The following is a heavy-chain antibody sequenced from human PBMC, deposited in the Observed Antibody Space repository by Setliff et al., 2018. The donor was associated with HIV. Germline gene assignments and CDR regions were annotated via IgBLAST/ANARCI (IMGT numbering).Heavy chain of an antibody. V-gene: IGHV4-38-2*01. CDR3: ARGRRYYPNWFDP. Sequence: SETLSLTCAVPGFSINSGYYWGWIRQPPGKGLEWIGSIYQTGTTYYNPSLKSRVTISVDTSKNQFSLKLSSVTAADTAVYYCARGRRYYPNWFDPWGQGTQVTVSS. CDR1: GFSINSGYY. D-gene: IGHD3-10*01. J-gene: IGHJ5*02. CDR2: IYQTGTT.